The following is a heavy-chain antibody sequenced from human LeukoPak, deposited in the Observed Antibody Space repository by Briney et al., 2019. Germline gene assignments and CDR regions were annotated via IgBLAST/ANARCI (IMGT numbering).Heavy chain of an antibody. CDR1: GFTFSSYA. J-gene: IGHJ4*02. CDR2: ISYDGSNK. CDR3: ARAHYDSSGYFDY. D-gene: IGHD3-22*01. V-gene: IGHV3-30-3*01. Sequence: GRSLRLSCAASGFTFSSYAMHWVRQAPGKGLEWVAVISYDGSNKYYADSVKGRFTISRDNSKNTLYLQMNSLRAEDTAVYYCARAHYDSSGYFDYWGQGTLVTVSS.